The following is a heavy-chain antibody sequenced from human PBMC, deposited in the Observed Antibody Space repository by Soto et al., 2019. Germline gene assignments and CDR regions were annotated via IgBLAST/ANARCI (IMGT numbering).Heavy chain of an antibody. CDR3: ARDAVVPPTRAGFDI. J-gene: IGHJ3*02. CDR2: IYHSGRT. Sequence: PSETLSLPCSVSGGSISSDDYSWSWIRQHTGKGLARIGYIYHSGRTYYTPSLKSRITISVDTSENQFSLKLSSVTAADTAVYYCARDAVVPPTRAGFDIWGHGTMVTVSS. V-gene: IGHV4-31*03. CDR1: GGSISSDDYS. D-gene: IGHD2-21*02.